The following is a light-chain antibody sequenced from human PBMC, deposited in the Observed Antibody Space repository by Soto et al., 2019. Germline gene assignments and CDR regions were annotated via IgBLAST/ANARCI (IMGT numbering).Light chain of an antibody. CDR2: EVS. V-gene: IGLV2-14*01. Sequence: QSALTQPASVSGSPGQSITISCTGTSSDVGGYNYVSWYQQHPGKAPKLMIFEVSSRPSGVSYRFSGSKSGNTASLTISGLQAEDEADYFCSSYTSSSTLYVFGSETKLTVL. CDR1: SSDVGGYNY. CDR3: SSYTSSSTLYV. J-gene: IGLJ1*01.